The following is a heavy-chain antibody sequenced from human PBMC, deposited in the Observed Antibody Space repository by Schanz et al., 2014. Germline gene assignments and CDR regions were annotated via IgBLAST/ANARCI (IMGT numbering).Heavy chain of an antibody. CDR2: ISGSGGST. D-gene: IGHD1-26*01. J-gene: IGHJ4*02. Sequence: EVQLVESGGGLVKPGGSLRLSCAASGFTFSSYAMSWVRQAPGKGLEWVSAISGSGGSTYYADSVKGRFTVSRDNAENALYLQMNSLRAEDTGLYFCARGGSGSHYRLDYWGQGTLVTVSS. CDR1: GFTFSSYA. V-gene: IGHV3-23*04. CDR3: ARGGSGSHYRLDY.